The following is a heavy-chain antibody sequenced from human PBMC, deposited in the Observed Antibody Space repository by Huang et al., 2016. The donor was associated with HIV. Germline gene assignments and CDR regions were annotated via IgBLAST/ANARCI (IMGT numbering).Heavy chain of an antibody. Sequence: EVQLVESGGGLVQPGGSLRLSCAASGFTFNSYSMNWVRQPPGKGLEWVSDISGRSRTISYADSVKGRFTISRDNAKNSLYLQMNSLRAEDTAIYYCARDTNWGFDYWGQGILVTVSS. CDR2: ISGRSRTI. V-gene: IGHV3-48*01. D-gene: IGHD7-27*01. J-gene: IGHJ4*02. CDR1: GFTFNSYS. CDR3: ARDTNWGFDY.